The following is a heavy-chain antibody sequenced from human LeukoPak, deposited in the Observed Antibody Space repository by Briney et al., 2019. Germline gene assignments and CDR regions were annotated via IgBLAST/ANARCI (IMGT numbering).Heavy chain of an antibody. D-gene: IGHD3-10*02. J-gene: IGHJ6*04. CDR1: GISVSSNY. Sequence: GGSLRLSCAASGISVSSNYMSWVRQAPGKGLQWVSVIYVDGSAYYADSVKGRITISRDNSRNTLYLQMNSLRAEDTAVYYCAELGITMIGGVWGKGTTVTISS. CDR2: IYVDGSA. V-gene: IGHV3-66*01. CDR3: AELGITMIGGV.